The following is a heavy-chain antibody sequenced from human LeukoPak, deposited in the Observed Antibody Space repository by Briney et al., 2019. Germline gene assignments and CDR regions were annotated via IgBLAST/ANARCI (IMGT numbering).Heavy chain of an antibody. CDR3: AKGGYSYGYDYYYYYMDV. Sequence: GGSLRLSCAASGFTFSSYGMSWVRQAPGKGLEWVSAISGSGGSTYYADSVKGRFTISRDNSKNTLYLQMNSLRAEDTAVYYCAKGGYSYGYDYYYYYMDVWGKGTTVTISS. J-gene: IGHJ6*03. D-gene: IGHD5-18*01. CDR2: ISGSGGST. CDR1: GFTFSSYG. V-gene: IGHV3-23*01.